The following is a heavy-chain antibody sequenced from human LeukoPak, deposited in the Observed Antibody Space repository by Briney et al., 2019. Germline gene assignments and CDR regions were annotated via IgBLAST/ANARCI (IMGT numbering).Heavy chain of an antibody. Sequence: GGSLRLSCAASGFTFDDYAMHWVRQAPGKGLEWVSLISWDGGSTYYADSVKGRFTISRDNSKNSLYLQMNSLRAEDTALYYCAKAAWSGWYFDYWGQGTLVTVSS. J-gene: IGHJ4*02. D-gene: IGHD6-19*01. CDR2: ISWDGGST. CDR3: AKAAWSGWYFDY. V-gene: IGHV3-43D*03. CDR1: GFTFDDYA.